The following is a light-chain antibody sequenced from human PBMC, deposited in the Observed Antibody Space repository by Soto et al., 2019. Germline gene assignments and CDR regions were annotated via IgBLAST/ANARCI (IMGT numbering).Light chain of an antibody. CDR3: QQYTNWPPNT. CDR2: GAS. J-gene: IGKJ5*01. V-gene: IGKV3-15*01. CDR1: QRFYSN. Sequence: EIVMTQSPATLSVSPGERATLSCRASQRFYSNLAWYQQRPGQAPRLLIYGASTRATGVPARFSGRGSGTEFTLTISSLQSEDFAVYYCQQYTNWPPNTFGQGTRLEIK.